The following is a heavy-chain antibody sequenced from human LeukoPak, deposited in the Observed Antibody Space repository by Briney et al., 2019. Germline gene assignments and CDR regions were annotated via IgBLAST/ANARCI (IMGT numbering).Heavy chain of an antibody. Sequence: SATLSLTCTVSGDSISSGDYYWSWIRQPPGKGLEWIGEINHSGSTNYNPSLKSRVTISVDTSKNQFSLKLSSVTAADTAVYYCARYLGFGELAGYYYYYYMDVWGKGTTVTISS. CDR3: ARYLGFGELAGYYYYYYMDV. CDR2: INHSGST. CDR1: GDSISSGDYY. V-gene: IGHV4-39*07. D-gene: IGHD3-10*01. J-gene: IGHJ6*03.